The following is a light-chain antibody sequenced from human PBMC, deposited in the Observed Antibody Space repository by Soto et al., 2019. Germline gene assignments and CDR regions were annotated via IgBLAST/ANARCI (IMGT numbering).Light chain of an antibody. J-gene: IGLJ1*01. Sequence: QSALTQPASVSGSPGQSITISCTGTSSDVGGFNYVSWYQQHPGKAPKRMIYDVTNRPSGVSYRLSGSKSGNTASLTISGLQAEDEADYYCNSYTSSSTYVFGTGTKVTVL. CDR3: NSYTSSSTYV. CDR1: SSDVGGFNY. CDR2: DVT. V-gene: IGLV2-14*03.